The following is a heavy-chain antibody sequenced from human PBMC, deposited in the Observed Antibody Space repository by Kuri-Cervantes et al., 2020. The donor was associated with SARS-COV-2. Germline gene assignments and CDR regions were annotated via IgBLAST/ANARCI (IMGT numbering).Heavy chain of an antibody. CDR1: GFTFNTYS. Sequence: GESLKISCAASGFTFNTYSMDWVRQAPRKGLEWLAYISKGSDTIYYADSVRGRFTISRDNSKNTLYLQMNSLRAEDTAVYYCAREGATIGLFDYWGQGTLVTVSS. CDR2: ISKGSDTI. J-gene: IGHJ4*02. D-gene: IGHD5-12*01. V-gene: IGHV3-48*01. CDR3: AREGATIGLFDY.